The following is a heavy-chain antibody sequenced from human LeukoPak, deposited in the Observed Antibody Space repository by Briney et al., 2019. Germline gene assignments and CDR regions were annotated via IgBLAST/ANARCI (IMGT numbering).Heavy chain of an antibody. V-gene: IGHV3-74*01. D-gene: IGHD3-22*01. CDR3: ATLKADYYDSSGYLDY. CDR1: GFTFSSYW. Sequence: GGSLRLSCAASGFTFSSYWMHWVRQAPGKGLVWVSRINSDGSSTSYADSVKGRFTISRDNAKNSLYLQMNSLRAEDTAVYYCATLKADYYDSSGYLDYWGQGTLVTVSS. CDR2: INSDGSST. J-gene: IGHJ4*02.